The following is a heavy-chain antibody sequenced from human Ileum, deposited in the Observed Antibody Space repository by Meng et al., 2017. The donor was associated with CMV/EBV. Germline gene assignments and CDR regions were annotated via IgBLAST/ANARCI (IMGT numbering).Heavy chain of an antibody. CDR3: ARDTSYGTGSRPDF. CDR2: IYTTGNT. D-gene: IGHD3-10*01. CDR1: GFTVSTNY. J-gene: IGHJ4*03. Sequence: CAASGFTVSTNYMSWVRRAAGKGLEWVSVIYTTGNTYYADSVKGRFIISRDNSKNTLYLQMNSLRADDTAIYYCARDTSYGTGSRPDFWGQGTLVTVSS. V-gene: IGHV3-53*01.